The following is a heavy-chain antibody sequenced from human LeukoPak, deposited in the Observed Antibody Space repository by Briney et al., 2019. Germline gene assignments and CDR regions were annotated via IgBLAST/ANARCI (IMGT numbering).Heavy chain of an antibody. Sequence: SQTLSLTCAISGDSVSSNSAAWNWIRQSPSRGLEWLGRTYYRSKCYNDYAVSVKSRITINPDTSKNQFSLQLNSVSPEDTAVYYCASGYCSSTSCHMGNAFDIWGQGTMVTVSS. J-gene: IGHJ3*02. D-gene: IGHD2-2*02. CDR1: GDSVSSNSAA. V-gene: IGHV6-1*01. CDR3: ASGYCSSTSCHMGNAFDI. CDR2: TYYRSKCYN.